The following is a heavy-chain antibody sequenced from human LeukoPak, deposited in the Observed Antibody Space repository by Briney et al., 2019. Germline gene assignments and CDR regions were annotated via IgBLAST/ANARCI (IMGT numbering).Heavy chain of an antibody. CDR1: GFTFSTCA. Sequence: PGGSLRLSCAASGFTFSTCAMGWVRQAPGKGLGWVSAISGSGGSTFYADSVKGRSTISRDNSKNTVYLQMGGLRAEDTALYYCAKAHCSPTSCSRIDYWGQGTLVTVSS. CDR2: ISGSGGST. V-gene: IGHV3-23*01. CDR3: AKAHCSPTSCSRIDY. J-gene: IGHJ4*02. D-gene: IGHD2-2*01.